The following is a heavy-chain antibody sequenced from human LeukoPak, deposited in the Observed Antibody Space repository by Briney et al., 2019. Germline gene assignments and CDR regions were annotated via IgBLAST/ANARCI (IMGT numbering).Heavy chain of an antibody. CDR1: GGTFSSYA. V-gene: IGHV1-69*06. J-gene: IGHJ4*02. D-gene: IGHD6-13*01. CDR2: IIPIFGTA. CDR3: ARVGSVAAAGTGGVY. Sequence: ASVKVSCKASGGTFSSYAISWVRQAPGQGLEWMAGIIPIFGTANYAQKFQGRVTITADKSTSTAYMELSSLRSEDTAVYYCARVGSVAAAGTGGVYWGQGTLVTVSS.